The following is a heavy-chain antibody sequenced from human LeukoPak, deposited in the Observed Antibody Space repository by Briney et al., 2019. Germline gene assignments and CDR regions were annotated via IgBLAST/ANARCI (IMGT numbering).Heavy chain of an antibody. D-gene: IGHD2-2*01. CDR2: VYHSGST. CDR1: GYSITTGRY. Sequence: SETLSLTCAVSGYSITTGRYWGWIRQPPGKGLEWIGSVYHSGSTYYNPSLKSRVTISVDTSKNQFSLKLRSVTAADTAVYYCARSLSTAGIDYWGQGTLVTVSS. CDR3: ARSLSTAGIDY. V-gene: IGHV4-38-2*01. J-gene: IGHJ4*02.